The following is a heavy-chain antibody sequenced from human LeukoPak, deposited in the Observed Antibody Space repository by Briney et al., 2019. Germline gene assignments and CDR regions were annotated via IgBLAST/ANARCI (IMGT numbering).Heavy chain of an antibody. CDR3: ANDISGFLEWYIDY. J-gene: IGHJ4*02. Sequence: GRSLRLSCAASGFTFDDYAMHWVRQAPEKGLEWVSGISWNSGSIGYADSVKGRFTISRDNAKNSLYLQMNSLRAEDTALYYCANDISGFLEWYIDYWGQGTLVTVSS. CDR2: ISWNSGSI. V-gene: IGHV3-9*01. CDR1: GFTFDDYA. D-gene: IGHD3-3*01.